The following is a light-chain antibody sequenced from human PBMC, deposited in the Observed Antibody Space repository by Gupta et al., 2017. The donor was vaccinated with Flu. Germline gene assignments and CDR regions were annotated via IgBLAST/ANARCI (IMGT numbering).Light chain of an antibody. V-gene: IGLV4-69*01. J-gene: IGLJ3*02. CDR3: QTWATGIQV. Sequence: QLVLSQSPSASASLGASVKLTCTLNSGHRSYAIAWHQQQPEKGPHDLMKVNSDGSHSKGDGIPDRFSGSSSGSERYLIISSLQSDDEADYFCQTWATGIQVFGGGTKLTVL. CDR1: SGHRSYA. CDR2: VNSDGSH.